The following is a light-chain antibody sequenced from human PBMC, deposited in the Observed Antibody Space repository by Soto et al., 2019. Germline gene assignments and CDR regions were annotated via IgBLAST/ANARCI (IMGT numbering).Light chain of an antibody. CDR1: SSNIGSNT. V-gene: IGLV1-44*01. CDR3: AAWDDSLNGPV. J-gene: IGLJ2*01. CDR2: SNN. Sequence: QSVLTQPPSASGTPGQRVTISCSGSSSNIGSNTVNWYQQLPGTAPNLLIYSNNQRPSGVPDRFSGSTSGTSASLAISGLQSEDEADYYCAAWDDSLNGPVFGGGTQLTVL.